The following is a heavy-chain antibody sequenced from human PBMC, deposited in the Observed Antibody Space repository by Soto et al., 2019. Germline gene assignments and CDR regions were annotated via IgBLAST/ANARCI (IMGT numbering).Heavy chain of an antibody. CDR3: VGPTPLQCYDIDV. D-gene: IGHD2-15*01. CDR1: GDSVSSNSAA. CDR2: TYYRSRWYN. V-gene: IGHV6-1*01. Sequence: PSQTRSLTCSISGDSVSSNSAAWNCIRQSPSGGLEWLGRTYYRSRWYNDYAVSVRSRITINPDTSKNQFSLHLNSVTPEDTAVYYCVGPTPLQCYDIDVRGKGTSVTVSS. J-gene: IGHJ6*04.